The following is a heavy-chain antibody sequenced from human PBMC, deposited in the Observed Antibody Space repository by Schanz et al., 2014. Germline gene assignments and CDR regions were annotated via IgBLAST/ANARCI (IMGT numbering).Heavy chain of an antibody. CDR2: IRADGRMT. J-gene: IGHJ4*02. D-gene: IGHD4-4*01. V-gene: IGHV3-74*01. Sequence: EVQLVESGGGLVQPGGSLRLSCAASGLTLSDYWMHWVRQAPGKGPEWISHIRADGRMTNYAASVEGRFTISRDNSKNTVFLQMNSLRGEDTAVYYCASADYTNYFDYWGQGTLVTVSS. CDR3: ASADYTNYFDY. CDR1: GLTLSDYW.